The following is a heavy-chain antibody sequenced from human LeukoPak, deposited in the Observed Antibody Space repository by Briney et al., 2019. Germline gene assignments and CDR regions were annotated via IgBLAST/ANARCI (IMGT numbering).Heavy chain of an antibody. CDR1: GFTFSSYA. CDR2: ISYDGSNK. Sequence: PGGSLRLSCAASGFTFSSYAMHWVRQAPGKGLEWVAVISYDGSNKYYADSVKGRFTISRDNSKNTLYLQMNSLRAEDTAVYYCARDGDMSVVVPAAMEDWGQGTLVTVSS. V-gene: IGHV3-30*04. D-gene: IGHD2-2*01. J-gene: IGHJ4*02. CDR3: ARDGDMSVVVPAAMED.